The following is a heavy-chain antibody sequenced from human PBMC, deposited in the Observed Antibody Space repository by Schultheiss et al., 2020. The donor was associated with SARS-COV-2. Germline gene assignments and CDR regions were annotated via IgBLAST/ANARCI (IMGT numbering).Heavy chain of an antibody. Sequence: SETLSLTCTVSGGSISSSSYYWSWIRQPPGKGLEWIGYIYYSGRTNYNPSLKSRVTISVDTSKNQFSLKLSSVTAADTAVYYCARVGNHCGGDCYSGGRGFDYWGQGTLVTVAS. J-gene: IGHJ4*02. D-gene: IGHD2-21*02. CDR3: ARVGNHCGGDCYSGGRGFDY. CDR2: IYYSGRT. V-gene: IGHV4-61*01. CDR1: GGSISSSSYY.